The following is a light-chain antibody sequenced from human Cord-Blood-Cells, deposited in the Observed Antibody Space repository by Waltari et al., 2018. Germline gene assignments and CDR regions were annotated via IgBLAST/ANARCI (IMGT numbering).Light chain of an antibody. J-gene: IGKJ5*01. V-gene: IGKV3-15*01. CDR1: QSVSSN. CDR3: QQYNNWPPIT. Sequence: EIVMTQSPATLSVSPGERATLSCRASQSVSSNLAWYQQKPGQAPRLLIYGASTRATGIPARCRGSGSGTEFTLTISSMQSEDFAVYYCQQYNNWPPITFGQGTRLEIK. CDR2: GAS.